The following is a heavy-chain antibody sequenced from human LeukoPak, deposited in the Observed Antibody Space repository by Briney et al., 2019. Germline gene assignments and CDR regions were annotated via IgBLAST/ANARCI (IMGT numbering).Heavy chain of an antibody. Sequence: GGSLRLSCAASGFTFSNYAMTWVRQAPGKGLEWVSGIAGSGGTTYYADSVKGRFTMSRDNSKNTLSLQVNSLRVDDTAVYYCARTYCPSATCYSGYFDYWGQGTLVTVSS. CDR2: IAGSGGTT. V-gene: IGHV3-23*01. D-gene: IGHD2-2*01. CDR3: ARTYCPSATCYSGYFDY. CDR1: GFTFSNYA. J-gene: IGHJ4*02.